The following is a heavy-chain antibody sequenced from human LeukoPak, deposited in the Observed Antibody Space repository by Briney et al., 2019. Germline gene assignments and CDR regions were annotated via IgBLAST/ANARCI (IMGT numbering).Heavy chain of an antibody. D-gene: IGHD4-11*01. CDR2: INNDGSSA. J-gene: IGHJ4*02. CDR3: AREVTSTFDY. Sequence: PGGALRLSCAASGFTFSGYWMHWVRQAPGKGLVWVSHINNDGSSASYADSVKGRFTISRDNAKNTLYLQMNSLRAEDTAVYYCAREVTSTFDYWGQGTLVTVSS. V-gene: IGHV3-74*01. CDR1: GFTFSGYW.